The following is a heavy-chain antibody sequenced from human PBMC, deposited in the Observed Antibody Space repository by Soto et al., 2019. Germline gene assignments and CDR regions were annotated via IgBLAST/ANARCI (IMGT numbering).Heavy chain of an antibody. J-gene: IGHJ4*02. V-gene: IGHV4-30-4*01. Sequence: SETLSLTCTVSGGSISSGDYYWSWIRQPPGKGLEWIGYIYYSGSTYYNPSLKSRVTISVDTSKNQFSLKLSSVTAADTAVYYCAGKPVDTAMVEDYWGQGTLVTVSS. CDR3: AGKPVDTAMVEDY. D-gene: IGHD5-18*01. CDR1: GGSISSGDYY. CDR2: IYYSGST.